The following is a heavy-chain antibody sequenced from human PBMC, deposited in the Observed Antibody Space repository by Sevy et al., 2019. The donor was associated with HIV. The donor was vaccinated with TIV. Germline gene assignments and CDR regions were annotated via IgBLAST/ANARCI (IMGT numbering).Heavy chain of an antibody. CDR1: GFTVSSNY. CDR2: IYSGGST. J-gene: IGHJ4*02. Sequence: GGSLRLSCAASGFTVSSNYMSWVRQAPGKGLEWVSVIYSGGSTYYADSVKGRFTISRDNSKNTLYLQMNSLRAEVTAVYYCARGWVYAPHYFDYWGQGTLVTVSS. CDR3: ARGWVYAPHYFDY. D-gene: IGHD2-8*01. V-gene: IGHV3-53*01.